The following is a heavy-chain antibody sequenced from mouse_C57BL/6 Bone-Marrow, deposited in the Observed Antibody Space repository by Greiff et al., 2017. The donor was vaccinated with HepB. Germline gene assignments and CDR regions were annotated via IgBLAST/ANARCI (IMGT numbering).Heavy chain of an antibody. CDR3: SGSAYDYGSYWYFDV. V-gene: IGHV5-17*02. J-gene: IGHJ1*01. D-gene: IGHD1-1*01. CDR1: GFTFSSFG. Sequence: EVMLVESGGGLVQPGGSRKLSCAASGFTFSSFGMHWVRQAPEKGLEWVAYISSGSNTVYFVDTMKGRFNISRDNPKNTLFLQMTSLRSEDTAKKYCSGSAYDYGSYWYFDVWGAGTAVTVSS. CDR2: ISSGSNTV.